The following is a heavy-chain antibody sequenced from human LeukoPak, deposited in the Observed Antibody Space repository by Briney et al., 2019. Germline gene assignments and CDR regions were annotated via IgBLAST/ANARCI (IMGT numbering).Heavy chain of an antibody. Sequence: GGSLRLSCAASGFTFSSYAMHWVRQAPGKGLEWVAVIWYDGSNKYYADSVKGRFTISRDNSKNTLYLQMNSLRAEDTAVYYCARAGYYDSSGSTPFDYWGQGTLVTVSS. CDR3: ARAGYYDSSGSTPFDY. D-gene: IGHD3-22*01. V-gene: IGHV3-30*04. J-gene: IGHJ4*02. CDR2: IWYDGSNK. CDR1: GFTFSSYA.